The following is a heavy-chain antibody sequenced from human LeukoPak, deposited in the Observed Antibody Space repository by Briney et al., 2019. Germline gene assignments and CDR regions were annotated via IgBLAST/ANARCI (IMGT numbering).Heavy chain of an antibody. CDR3: ARDLHSSSWSKFDP. V-gene: IGHV4-59*01. CDR2: IYYSGST. J-gene: IGHJ5*02. D-gene: IGHD6-13*01. CDR1: GGSISGYY. Sequence: SETLSLTCTVSGGSISGYYWSWIRQPPGKGLEWIGYIYYSGSTNYNPSLKSRVTISVDTSKNQFSLKLSSVTAADTAVYYCARDLHSSSWSKFDPWGQGTLVTVSS.